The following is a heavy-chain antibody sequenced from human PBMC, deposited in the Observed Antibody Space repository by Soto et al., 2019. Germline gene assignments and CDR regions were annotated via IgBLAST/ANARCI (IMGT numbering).Heavy chain of an antibody. CDR1: GGSISSYY. J-gene: IGHJ4*02. D-gene: IGHD3-22*01. CDR2: IYTSGST. Sequence: PSETLSLTCTVSGGSISSYYWSWIRQPAGKGLEWIGRIYTSGSTNYNPSLKSRVTMSVDTSKNQFSLKLSSVTAADTAVYYCARDSLPYYYDSSGYDGFDYWGQGTLVTVSS. CDR3: ARDSLPYYYDSSGYDGFDY. V-gene: IGHV4-4*07.